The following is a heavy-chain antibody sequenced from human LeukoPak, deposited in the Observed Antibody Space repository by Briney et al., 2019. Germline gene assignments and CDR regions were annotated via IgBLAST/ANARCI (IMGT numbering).Heavy chain of an antibody. Sequence: GRSLRLSCAAPGFTFSTYGMHWVRQAPGKGLEWVAVIWYDGSNKYYADSVKGRFTISRDNSKNTLYLQMNSLRVEDTAVYYCARDDYGPYFDYWGQGTLVTVSS. J-gene: IGHJ4*02. V-gene: IGHV3-33*01. CDR2: IWYDGSNK. D-gene: IGHD4-17*01. CDR1: GFTFSTYG. CDR3: ARDDYGPYFDY.